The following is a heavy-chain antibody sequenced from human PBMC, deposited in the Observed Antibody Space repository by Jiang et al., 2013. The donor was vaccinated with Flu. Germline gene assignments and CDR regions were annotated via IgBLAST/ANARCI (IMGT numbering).Heavy chain of an antibody. CDR2: IYPPDSDT. Sequence: GAEVKKPGESLKISCQGSGYTFTTYWIGWVRQMPGRGLEWMGVIYPPDSDTRYSPSFQGHVSLSADTSNTTAYLQWSSLKASDTAMYYCARRALDTRGYYSGTAFDVWGQGTMVTVSS. D-gene: IGHD3-22*01. J-gene: IGHJ3*01. V-gene: IGHV5-51*01. CDR1: GYTFTTYW. CDR3: ARRALDTRGYYSGTAFDV.